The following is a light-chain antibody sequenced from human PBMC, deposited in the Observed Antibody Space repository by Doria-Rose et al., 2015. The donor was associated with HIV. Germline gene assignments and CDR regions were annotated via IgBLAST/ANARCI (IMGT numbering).Light chain of an antibody. V-gene: IGKV3-20*01. CDR1: QSFSSTY. Sequence: TQSPGTLSLSPGGRATLSCSASQSFSSTYLAWYQQKPGQAPSLLIYDGSTRATGIPDRFSASGSGTDFTLTINRPEPEDFALYYCHQYGTSWTFGQGTKVEI. CDR2: DGS. CDR3: HQYGTSWT. J-gene: IGKJ1*01.